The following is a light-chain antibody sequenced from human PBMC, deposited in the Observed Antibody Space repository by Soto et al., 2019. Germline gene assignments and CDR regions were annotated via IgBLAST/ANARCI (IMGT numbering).Light chain of an antibody. CDR2: SNN. V-gene: IGLV1-44*01. CDR3: AAWDASLNGVV. Sequence: QSVLTQPPSASGTPGQRVTISCFGSSSNIGSNTVNWYQQLPGTAPKLLIYSNNQGPSGVPDRFSGSKSGTSASLAISGLQFGDEADYYCAAWDASLNGVVFGGGTKLTVL. CDR1: SSNIGSNT. J-gene: IGLJ2*01.